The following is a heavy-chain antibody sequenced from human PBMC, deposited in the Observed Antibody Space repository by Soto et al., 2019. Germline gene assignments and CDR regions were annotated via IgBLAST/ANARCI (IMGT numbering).Heavy chain of an antibody. J-gene: IGHJ5*02. CDR3: APQHLLMIS. Sequence: PGGSLRLSCEASGFTFSNYGMHWVRQAPGKGLEWVAVMSHDGSKKYYGDSVKGRFTISRDNSKNTLYLQMNSLRAEDTAVYYCAPQHLLMISWGQGTLVTVSS. CDR2: MSHDGSKK. V-gene: IGHV3-30*03. D-gene: IGHD2-8*01. CDR1: GFTFSNYG.